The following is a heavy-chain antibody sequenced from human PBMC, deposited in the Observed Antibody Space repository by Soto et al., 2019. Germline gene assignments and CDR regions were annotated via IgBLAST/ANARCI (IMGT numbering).Heavy chain of an antibody. D-gene: IGHD3-10*01. CDR1: GFTLSNSA. CDR3: AKDPDGSGYIGYGMDV. V-gene: IGHV3-33*03. Sequence: GGSLRLSCAASGFTLSNSAIHWVRQAPGKGLEWVAVIWSDGSNEYYADSVKGRFTISRDNSKNTLYLQMDSLRAEDTAVYYCAKDPDGSGYIGYGMDVWGQGTTVTVSS. CDR2: IWSDGSNE. J-gene: IGHJ6*02.